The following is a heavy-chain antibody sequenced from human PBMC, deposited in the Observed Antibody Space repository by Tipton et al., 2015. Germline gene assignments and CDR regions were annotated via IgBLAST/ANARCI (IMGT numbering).Heavy chain of an antibody. CDR1: GGSVSSGTYF. CDR3: ARARGRHGGLFDS. Sequence: TLSLTCTVSGGSVSSGTYFWGWIRQTPGKGLEWIGYISHRDGTYYNPSLESRVSISVDTSKTQFSLEMRSVTATDTAVYYCARARGRHGGLFDSWGQGTLVTVSS. CDR2: ISHRDGT. V-gene: IGHV4-61*01. D-gene: IGHD4-23*01. J-gene: IGHJ4*02.